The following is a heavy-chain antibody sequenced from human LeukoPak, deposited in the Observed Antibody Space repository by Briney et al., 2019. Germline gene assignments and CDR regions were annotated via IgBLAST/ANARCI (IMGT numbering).Heavy chain of an antibody. CDR3: ARETFKDIVVVPAAHTWSFDL. CDR2: INPNSGGT. V-gene: IGHV1-2*02. CDR1: GYTFTGYY. D-gene: IGHD2-2*01. J-gene: IGHJ2*01. Sequence: ASVKVSCKASGYTFTGYYMHWVRQAPGQGLEWMGWINPNSGGTNYAQKFQGRVTMTRDTSISTAYMELSRLRSDDTAVYYCARETFKDIVVVPAAHTWSFDLWGRGTLVTVSS.